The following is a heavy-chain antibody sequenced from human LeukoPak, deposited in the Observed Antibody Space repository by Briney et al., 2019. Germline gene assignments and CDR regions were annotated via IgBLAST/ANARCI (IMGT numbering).Heavy chain of an antibody. CDR2: IYHSWST. J-gene: IGHJ4*02. V-gene: IGHV4-39*01. Sequence: SETLSLTCTVSGGSMSSSTYYWGWIRQPPGKGLEWIGSIYHSWSTYYNPSLKSRVTISVDTSKNQFSMKLSSVTAADTAVYYCARHLGIQLWFLDYWGQRTLVTVSS. D-gene: IGHD5-18*01. CDR1: GGSMSSSTYY. CDR3: ARHLGIQLWFLDY.